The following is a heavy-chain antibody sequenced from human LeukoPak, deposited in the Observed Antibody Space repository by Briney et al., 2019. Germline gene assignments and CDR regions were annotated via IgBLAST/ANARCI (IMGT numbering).Heavy chain of an antibody. CDR1: GFPFSNYA. CDR2: ISGSGGST. Sequence: PGGSLRLSCAASGFPFSNYAMSWVRQAPGKGLEWVSVISGSGGSTYYADSVKGRFTISRDNSKNTLYLQMNSLRAEDTAVYYCAKAPTNWDSGYWGQGTLVTVSS. D-gene: IGHD7-27*01. J-gene: IGHJ4*02. CDR3: AKAPTNWDSGY. V-gene: IGHV3-23*01.